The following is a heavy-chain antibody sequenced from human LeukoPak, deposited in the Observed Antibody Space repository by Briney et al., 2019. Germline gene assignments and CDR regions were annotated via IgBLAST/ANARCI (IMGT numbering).Heavy chain of an antibody. CDR1: GFTFSSYA. J-gene: IGHJ4*02. CDR2: ISGSGGST. D-gene: IGHD3-9*01. CDR3: ARVVRYFLSPDY. V-gene: IGHV3-23*01. Sequence: PGGSLRLSCAASGFTFSSYAMSWVRQAPGKGLEWVSAISGSGGSTYYADSVKGRFTISRDNAKNSLYLQMNSLRAEDTAVYYCARVVRYFLSPDYWGQGTLVTVSS.